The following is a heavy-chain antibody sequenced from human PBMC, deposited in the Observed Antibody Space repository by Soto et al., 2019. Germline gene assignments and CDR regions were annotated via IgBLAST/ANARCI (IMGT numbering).Heavy chain of an antibody. Sequence: SETPSLTCPVSGDSNSPSYWTWIRQSPGKGLECIGCIHHSGSTNYNPSLKSRVTISVDTSKNQFSLKLNSVTAADTAVYYCARDRWWLVHWGQGTLVTVSS. J-gene: IGHJ4*02. CDR3: ARDRWWLVH. CDR2: IHHSGST. D-gene: IGHD6-19*01. V-gene: IGHV4-59*01. CDR1: GDSNSPSY.